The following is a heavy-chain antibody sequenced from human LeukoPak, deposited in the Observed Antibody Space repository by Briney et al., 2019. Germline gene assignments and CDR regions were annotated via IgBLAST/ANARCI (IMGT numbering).Heavy chain of an antibody. Sequence: GESLKISCNTSGYTFGRYWIAWVRQIPGKGLEWMGFIYPDDSEIRYSPSFQGQVTISADKSINTAYLQWNSLKASDTAMYYCARLWWGRSWTQGYFDYWGQGTLVTVS. V-gene: IGHV5-51*01. J-gene: IGHJ4*02. D-gene: IGHD6-13*01. CDR3: ARLWWGRSWTQGYFDY. CDR2: IYPDDSEI. CDR1: GYTFGRYW.